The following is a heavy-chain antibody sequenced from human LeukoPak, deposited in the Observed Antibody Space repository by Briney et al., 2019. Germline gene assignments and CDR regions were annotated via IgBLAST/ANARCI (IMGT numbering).Heavy chain of an antibody. CDR1: GFTVSSNY. CDR2: IYSGGST. J-gene: IGHJ4*02. V-gene: IGHV3-66*01. CDR3: ARGELLRLFNY. Sequence: QPGGSLRLSCAASGFTVSSNYMSWVRQAPGKGLEWVSLIYSGGSTDYADSVKGRFTISRDNSKNTLYLQMNSLRAEDTAVYYCARGELLRLFNYWGQGTLVTVSS. D-gene: IGHD1-26*01.